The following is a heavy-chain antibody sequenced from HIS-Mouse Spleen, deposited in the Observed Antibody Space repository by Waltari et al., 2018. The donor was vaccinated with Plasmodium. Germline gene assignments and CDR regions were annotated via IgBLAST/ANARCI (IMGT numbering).Heavy chain of an antibody. Sequence: QVQLVQSGAEVKKPGASVKVSCKASGYTFTGYYMHWVRQAPGQGLEWMGWINPNSGGTNYAQKFQGRVTMTRDKSISTAYMGLRRLRSDDTAVYYCARVLGYKAAAGTFVEYFQHWGQGTLVTVSS. CDR1: GYTFTGYY. J-gene: IGHJ1*01. CDR2: INPNSGGT. D-gene: IGHD6-13*01. V-gene: IGHV1-2*02. CDR3: ARVLGYKAAAGTFVEYFQH.